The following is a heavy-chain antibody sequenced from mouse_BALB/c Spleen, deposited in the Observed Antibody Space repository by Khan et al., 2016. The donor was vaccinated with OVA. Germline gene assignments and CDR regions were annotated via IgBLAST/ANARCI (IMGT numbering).Heavy chain of an antibody. CDR2: ISYSGVT. D-gene: IGHD1-1*01. J-gene: IGHJ2*01. Sequence: EVQLQESGPGLVKPSQSLALTCTVTGYSITSGYAWNWIRQFPGNKLEWMGYISYSGVTSYTPSLKSRISITRDTSKNQFFLQLTSVTTEDTDTYYCARGNYCGYYFDYWGQGTTRTVSS. CDR1: GYSITSGYA. CDR3: ARGNYCGYYFDY. V-gene: IGHV3-2*02.